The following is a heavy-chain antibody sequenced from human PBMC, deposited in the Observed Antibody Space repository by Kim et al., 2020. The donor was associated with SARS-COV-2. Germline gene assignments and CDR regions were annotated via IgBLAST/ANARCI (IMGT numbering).Heavy chain of an antibody. CDR3: ARDLHGDYYDSSGYFESGFDP. J-gene: IGHJ5*02. D-gene: IGHD3-22*01. CDR1: GYSISSGYY. Sequence: SETLSLTCTVSGYSISSGYYWGWIRQPPGKRLEWIGSIYHSGSTYYNPSLKSRVTISVDTSKNQFSLKLSSVTAADTAVYYCARDLHGDYYDSSGYFESGFDPWGERALVTVSS. CDR2: IYHSGST. V-gene: IGHV4-38-2*02.